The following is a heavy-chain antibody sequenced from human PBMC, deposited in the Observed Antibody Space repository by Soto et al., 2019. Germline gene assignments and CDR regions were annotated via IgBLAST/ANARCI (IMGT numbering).Heavy chain of an antibody. CDR2: ISAYTDDP. D-gene: IGHD2-2*01. V-gene: IGHV1-18*01. J-gene: IGHJ5*02. CDR1: GNTFTNFG. CDR3: ARVIPGAEAWFDP. Sequence: GASVKVSCKASGNTFTNFGVTWVRQAPGQGLEWMGWISAYTDDPNYAQKFQGRVTMTIDTSTSTAYLDLRSLTSDDTAVYYCARVIPGAEAWFDPWGQGTRVTVSS.